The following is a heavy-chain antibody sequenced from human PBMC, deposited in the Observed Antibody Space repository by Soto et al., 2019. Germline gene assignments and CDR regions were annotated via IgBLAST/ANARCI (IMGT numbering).Heavy chain of an antibody. Sequence: QVQLMQSGAEVKKPGASVKVSCKASGDTFSDYYIHWVRQAPGQGLEWMGTVNPSGGHTTYSQHFLGRVTMTRETSTSTLHMKLTSLTSEDTAVYYCARGGHVVVVTAALDYWGQGTLVTVSS. D-gene: IGHD2-21*02. J-gene: IGHJ4*02. CDR1: GDTFSDYY. CDR2: VNPSGGHT. CDR3: ARGGHVVVVTAALDY. V-gene: IGHV1-46*01.